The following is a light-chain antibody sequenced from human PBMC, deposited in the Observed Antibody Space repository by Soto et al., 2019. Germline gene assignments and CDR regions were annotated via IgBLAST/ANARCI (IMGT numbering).Light chain of an antibody. CDR3: CSYSGSYTYV. J-gene: IGLJ1*01. CDR2: DVS. CDR1: SSDVGGYNY. V-gene: IGLV2-11*01. Sequence: QSVLTQPRSVSGSPGQSVTISCTGTSSDVGGYNYVSWYQQHPGKAPKLMIYDVSKRPSGVPDRFSGSKSGNPASLTISGLPAEDEADYYCCSYSGSYTYVFGTGTKVTV.